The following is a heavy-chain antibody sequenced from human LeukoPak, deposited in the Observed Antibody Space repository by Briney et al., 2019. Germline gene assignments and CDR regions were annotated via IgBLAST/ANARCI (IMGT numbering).Heavy chain of an antibody. CDR2: ISGSGSTI. V-gene: IGHV3-48*03. CDR1: GFTFSNYE. J-gene: IGHJ4*02. Sequence: GGSLRLSCAASGFTFSNYEMNWVRQAPGKGLEWVSYISGSGSTIYYADSVKGRFTISRDNAKDSLYLQMNSLRAEDTAVYYCARVRSGYSHENYFDYWGQGTLVTVSA. D-gene: IGHD5-18*01. CDR3: ARVRSGYSHENYFDY.